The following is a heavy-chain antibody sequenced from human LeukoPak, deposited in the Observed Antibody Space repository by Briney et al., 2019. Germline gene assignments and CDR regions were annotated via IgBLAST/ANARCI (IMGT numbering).Heavy chain of an antibody. V-gene: IGHV4-61*05. Sequence: NSSETLSLTCTVSGVSISSTSYYWGWICQPPGKGLEWIGYISYSGSTNYNPSLKSRVTISVDTSKNQFSLKLNSMTATDTAVYYCARHSGSYYDNYDYWGQGTLVTVSS. D-gene: IGHD1-26*01. CDR3: ARHSGSYYDNYDY. CDR2: ISYSGST. CDR1: GVSISSTSYY. J-gene: IGHJ4*02.